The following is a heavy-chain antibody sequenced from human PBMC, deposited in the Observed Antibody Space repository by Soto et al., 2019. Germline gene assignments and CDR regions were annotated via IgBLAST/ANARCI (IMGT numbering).Heavy chain of an antibody. CDR3: ARDSAPDYFDY. J-gene: IGHJ4*02. D-gene: IGHD3-10*01. V-gene: IGHV3-11*01. CDR2: ISSSGSTI. CDR1: GFTFSDYY. Sequence: GGSLRLSCAASGFTFSDYYMSWIRQAPGKGLEWVSYISSSGSTIYYADSVKGRFTISRDNAKNSLYLQMNSLRAEYTAVYYCARDSAPDYFDYWGQGTLVTVSS.